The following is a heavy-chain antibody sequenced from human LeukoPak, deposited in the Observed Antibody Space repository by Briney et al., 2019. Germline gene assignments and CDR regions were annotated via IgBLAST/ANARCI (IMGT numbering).Heavy chain of an antibody. V-gene: IGHV4-4*09. CDR1: GGSISSYY. CDR3: ARHYPTVAGRGNFDY. J-gene: IGHJ4*02. CDR2: IYTSGST. Sequence: SETLSLTRTVSGGSISSYYWSWIRQPPGKGLEWIGYIYTSGSTNYNPSLKSRVTISVDTSKNQFSLKLSSVTAADTAVYYCARHYPTVAGRGNFDYWGQGTLVTVSS. D-gene: IGHD6-19*01.